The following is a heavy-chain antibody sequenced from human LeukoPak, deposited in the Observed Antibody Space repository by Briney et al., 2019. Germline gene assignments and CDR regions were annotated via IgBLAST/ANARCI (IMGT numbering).Heavy chain of an antibody. V-gene: IGHV3-7*01. CDR2: IHQDGSGK. D-gene: IGHD1-26*01. Sequence: PGGSLRLSCAASGFTFSSYWLSWVRQAPGKGLEWVANIHQDGSGKNYVDSVRGRFTISRDNAKNSLYLQMNSLTGEDTAVYHCVRDGFVGATKSYFDYWGQGTLVTVSS. J-gene: IGHJ4*02. CDR3: VRDGFVGATKSYFDY. CDR1: GFTFSSYW.